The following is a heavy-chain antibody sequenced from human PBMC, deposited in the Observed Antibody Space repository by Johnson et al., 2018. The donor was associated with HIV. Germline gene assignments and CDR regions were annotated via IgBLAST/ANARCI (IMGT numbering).Heavy chain of an antibody. V-gene: IGHV3-30*04. CDR1: GFTFSSYA. Sequence: QVQLVESGGGVVQPGRSLRLSCAASGFTFSSYAMHWVRQAPGKGLEWVVVISYDGSNKYFADSVKGRFTISRDNAKNTLYLQMNSLRAEDTAVYYCAREGTYYYDNSGYNDAFDVWGQGTMVTVSS. CDR3: AREGTYYYDNSGYNDAFDV. D-gene: IGHD3-22*01. CDR2: ISYDGSNK. J-gene: IGHJ3*01.